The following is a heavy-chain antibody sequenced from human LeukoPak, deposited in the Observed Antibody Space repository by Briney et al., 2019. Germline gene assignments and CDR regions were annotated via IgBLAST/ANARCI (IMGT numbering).Heavy chain of an antibody. V-gene: IGHV3-30*02. J-gene: IGHJ4*02. CDR3: AKDLTTYYYDSSGLFDY. D-gene: IGHD3-22*01. CDR2: IRYDGSNK. CDR1: GFTFSSYG. Sequence: PGGSLRLSCAASGFTFSSYGMHWVRQAQGKGLEWVAFIRYDGSNKYYADSVKGRFTISRDNSKNTLYLQMDSLRAEDTAVYYCAKDLTTYYYDSSGLFDYWGQGTLVTVSS.